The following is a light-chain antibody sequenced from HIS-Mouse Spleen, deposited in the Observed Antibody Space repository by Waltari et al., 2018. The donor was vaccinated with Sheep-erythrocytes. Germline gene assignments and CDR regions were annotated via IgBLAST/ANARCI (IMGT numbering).Light chain of an antibody. CDR2: EFS. CDR1: SSDVGGDNY. J-gene: IGLJ3*02. CDR3: SSYAGSNNWV. Sequence: QSALPQPPSASGSPGPSVTISCTGTSSDVGGDNYVSWYQQDPGKAPKLRIYEFSKRPSGVPDRFSGSKSGNTASLTVSGLQAEDEADYYCSSYAGSNNWVFGGGTKLTVL. V-gene: IGLV2-8*01.